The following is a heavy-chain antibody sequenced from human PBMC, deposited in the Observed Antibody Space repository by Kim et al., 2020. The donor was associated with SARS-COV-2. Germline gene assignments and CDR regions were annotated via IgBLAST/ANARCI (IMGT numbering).Heavy chain of an antibody. Sequence: GGSLRLSCAASGFDVSNSYMNWVRQAPGKGLEWVSVIYGVSTTYYADSVRGRFSISADSSKNTIFLQMNDLRGDDTAVYYCARAVFGVVAGYWGQGTVVT. J-gene: IGHJ4*02. V-gene: IGHV3-53*01. CDR1: GFDVSNSY. CDR2: IYGVSTT. CDR3: ARAVFGVVAGY. D-gene: IGHD3-3*01.